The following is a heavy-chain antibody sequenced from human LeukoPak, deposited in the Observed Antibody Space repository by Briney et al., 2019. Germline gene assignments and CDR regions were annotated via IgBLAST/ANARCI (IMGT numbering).Heavy chain of an antibody. J-gene: IGHJ3*02. Sequence: SETLSLTCTVSGGSISSSSYYWGWIRQPPGKGLEWIGSIYYSGSTYYNPSLKSRVTISVDTSKNQFSLKLSSVTAADTAVYYCARASLYYDILTGYRADAFDIWGQGTMVTVSS. V-gene: IGHV4-39*01. CDR2: IYYSGST. CDR3: ARASLYYDILTGYRADAFDI. D-gene: IGHD3-9*01. CDR1: GGSISSSSYY.